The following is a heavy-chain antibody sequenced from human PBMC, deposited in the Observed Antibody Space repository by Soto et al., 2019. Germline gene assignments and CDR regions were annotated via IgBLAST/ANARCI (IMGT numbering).Heavy chain of an antibody. CDR2: INHSGST. CDR3: ARKGYCISTSCRFTDDAIHI. D-gene: IGHD2-2*01. V-gene: IGHV4-34*01. J-gene: IGHJ3*02. CDR1: GGSFSGYY. Sequence: SETLSHTCAVYGGSFSGYYWSWIRQPPGKGLEWIGEINHSGSTNYNPSLKSRVTISVDTSKNQFSLKLSSVTAADTAVYYCARKGYCISTSCRFTDDAIHIWGPAPIVS.